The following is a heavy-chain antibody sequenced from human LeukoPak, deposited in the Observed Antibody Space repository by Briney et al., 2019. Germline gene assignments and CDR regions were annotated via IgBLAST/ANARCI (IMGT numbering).Heavy chain of an antibody. Sequence: SETLSLTCTVSGGSISSESYYWSWIRQPPGKGLEWIGEINHSGSTNYNPSLKSRVTISVDTSKNQFSLKLSSVTAADTAVYYCARFGYCSGGSCWTNYYYYYMDVWGKGTTVTVSS. CDR3: ARFGYCSGGSCWTNYYYYYMDV. CDR1: GGSISSESYY. CDR2: INHSGST. V-gene: IGHV4-34*01. J-gene: IGHJ6*03. D-gene: IGHD2-15*01.